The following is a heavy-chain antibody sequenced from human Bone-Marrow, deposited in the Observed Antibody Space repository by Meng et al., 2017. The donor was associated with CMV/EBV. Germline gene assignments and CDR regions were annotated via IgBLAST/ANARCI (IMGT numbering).Heavy chain of an antibody. CDR2: ISSSASTI. D-gene: IGHD1-26*01. J-gene: IGHJ4*02. CDR3: TSYSGTYYPTDS. Sequence: SCAASGFTFSDYYMSWIRQAPGKGLEWVSYISSSASTIYYADSVKGRFTISRDDSKNLLYLQMNSLKTEDTAVYYCTSYSGTYYPTDSWGQGTLVTVSS. CDR1: GFTFSDYY. V-gene: IGHV3-11*01.